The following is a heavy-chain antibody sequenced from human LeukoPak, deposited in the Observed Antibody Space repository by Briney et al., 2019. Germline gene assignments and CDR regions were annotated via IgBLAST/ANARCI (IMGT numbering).Heavy chain of an antibody. J-gene: IGHJ3*02. CDR1: GGSLSGYY. V-gene: IGHV4-34*01. D-gene: IGHD3-10*01. CDR3: ARGRSSGSGSSGHDAFDI. CDR2: INHSGST. Sequence: PSETLSLTCAVYGGSLSGYYWSWIRQPPGKGLEWIGEINHSGSTNYNPSLKSRVTISVDTSKNQFSLKLSSVTAADTAVYYCARGRSSGSGSSGHDAFDIWGQGTMVTVSS.